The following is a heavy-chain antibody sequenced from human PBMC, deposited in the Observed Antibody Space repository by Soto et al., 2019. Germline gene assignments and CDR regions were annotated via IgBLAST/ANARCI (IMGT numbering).Heavy chain of an antibody. Sequence: LKISCKGSGYSFTSYWISWVRQMPGKGLEWMGRIDPSDSYTNYSPSFQGHVTISADKSISTAYLQWSSLKASDTAMYYCARTLGYCSSTSCPPLGNWFDPWGQGTLVTVSS. V-gene: IGHV5-10-1*01. CDR2: IDPSDSYT. CDR3: ARTLGYCSSTSCPPLGNWFDP. D-gene: IGHD2-2*01. CDR1: GYSFTSYW. J-gene: IGHJ5*02.